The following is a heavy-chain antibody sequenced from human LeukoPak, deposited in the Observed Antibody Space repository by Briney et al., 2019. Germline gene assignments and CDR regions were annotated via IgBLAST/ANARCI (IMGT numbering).Heavy chain of an antibody. CDR3: AKGRVLYDFWSALLDY. D-gene: IGHD3-3*01. CDR2: ISGSGGST. Sequence: GGSLRLSCAASGFTFSSYAMSWVRQAPGKGLEWVSAISGSGGSTYYADSVKGRFTISRDNSKNTLYLQMSSLRAEDTAVYYCAKGRVLYDFWSALLDYWGQGTLVTVSS. J-gene: IGHJ4*02. V-gene: IGHV3-23*01. CDR1: GFTFSSYA.